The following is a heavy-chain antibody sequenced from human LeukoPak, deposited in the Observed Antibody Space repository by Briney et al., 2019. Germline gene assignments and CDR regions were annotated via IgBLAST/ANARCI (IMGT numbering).Heavy chain of an antibody. J-gene: IGHJ6*02. CDR1: GYTFTSYD. Sequence: EASVRVSCKASGYTFTSYDINWVRQATGQGLEWMGWMNPNSGNTGYAQRFQGRVTMTRDTSTSTVYMELSSLRSEDTAVYYSARDRAGMTRGDGMDVWGQGTTVTVSS. D-gene: IGHD6-19*01. CDR3: ARDRAGMTRGDGMDV. V-gene: IGHV1-8*01. CDR2: MNPNSGNT.